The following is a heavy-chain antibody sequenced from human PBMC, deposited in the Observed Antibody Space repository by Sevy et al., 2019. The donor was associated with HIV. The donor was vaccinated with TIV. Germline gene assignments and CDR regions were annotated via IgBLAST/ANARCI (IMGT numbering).Heavy chain of an antibody. CDR1: GFTFSKYS. J-gene: IGHJ4*02. V-gene: IGHV3-23*01. D-gene: IGHD2-8*01. Sequence: GGSLRLSCAASGFTFSKYSMRWVRQPPGKGLEWVSNLSFGCGEINYADSVKGRFTISRDNSKSSVYLQMNNLRPEDTAVYYCAREGCTKPHDYWGQGTLVTVSS. CDR2: LSFGCGEI. CDR3: AREGCTKPHDY.